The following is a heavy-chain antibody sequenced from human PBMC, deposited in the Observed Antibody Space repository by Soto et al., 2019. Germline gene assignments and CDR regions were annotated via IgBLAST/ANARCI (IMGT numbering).Heavy chain of an antibody. V-gene: IGHV5-10-1*01. CDR1: GSSFTGYW. CDR2: IDPSDSYT. D-gene: IGHD6-19*01. Sequence: GASLKSSCKGSGSSFTGYWISWVGLIPGKGLEWMGRIDPSDSYTNYSPCFQGHVTISADKPISTAYLQWSSLKASDTAMYYCARGLAPALNWFDPWGQGTLVTVSS. CDR3: ARGLAPALNWFDP. J-gene: IGHJ5*02.